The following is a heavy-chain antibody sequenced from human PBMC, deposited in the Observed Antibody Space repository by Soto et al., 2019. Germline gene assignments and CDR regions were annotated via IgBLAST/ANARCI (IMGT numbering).Heavy chain of an antibody. Sequence: QVQLVESGGGVVQPGRSLRLSCAASGFTFSSYGMHWVRQAPGKGLEWVAVIWYDGSNKYYADSVKGRFTISRDNSKNTLYLQMNSLRAEDTAVYYCAREGEWCSGGSCYSIGDYGMDVWGQGTTVTVSS. CDR3: AREGEWCSGGSCYSIGDYGMDV. CDR2: IWYDGSNK. CDR1: GFTFSSYG. V-gene: IGHV3-33*01. D-gene: IGHD2-15*01. J-gene: IGHJ6*02.